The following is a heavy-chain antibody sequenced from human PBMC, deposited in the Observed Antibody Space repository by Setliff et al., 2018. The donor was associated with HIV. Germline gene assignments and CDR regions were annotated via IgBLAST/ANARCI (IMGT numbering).Heavy chain of an antibody. V-gene: IGHV4-38-2*01. CDR1: GYSISTAYY. D-gene: IGHD3-3*01. J-gene: IGHJ4*02. Sequence: SETLSLTCAXSGYSISTAYYWGWIRQPPGKGLEWIGCVYHSGTTYYNPSLKSRVTISVDMSNNQFSLKVTSVTAADTAVYYCMRGRSITIFGVAYFDFWGQGTQVTVSS. CDR2: VYHSGTT. CDR3: MRGRSITIFGVAYFDF.